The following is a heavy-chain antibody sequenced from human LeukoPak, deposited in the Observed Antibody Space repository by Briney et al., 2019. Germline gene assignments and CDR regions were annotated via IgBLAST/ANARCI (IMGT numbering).Heavy chain of an antibody. CDR3: AKGQGYYDSSSPNSFDY. J-gene: IGHJ4*02. Sequence: GGSLRLSCAVSGFTFSSYGMHWVRQAPGKGLEWVPVIWYDGSNKYYADSVKGRFTISRDNSKNTLYLQMNSLRAEDTAVYYCAKGQGYYDSSSPNSFDYWGQGTLVTVSS. CDR1: GFTFSSYG. D-gene: IGHD3-22*01. V-gene: IGHV3-33*06. CDR2: IWYDGSNK.